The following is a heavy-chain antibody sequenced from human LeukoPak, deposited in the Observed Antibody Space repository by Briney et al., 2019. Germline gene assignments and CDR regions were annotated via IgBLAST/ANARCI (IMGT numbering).Heavy chain of an antibody. CDR2: IYYSGST. D-gene: IGHD4/OR15-4a*01. J-gene: IGHJ5*02. CDR1: GGSISSGDYY. Sequence: SQTLSLTCTVSGGSISSGDYYWSWIRQPPGKGLEWIGYIYYSGSTNYNPSLKSRVTISVDTSKNQFSLKLSSVTAADTAVYYCARDLGTMVLSPWGQGTLVTVS. CDR3: ARDLGTMVLSP. V-gene: IGHV4-61*08.